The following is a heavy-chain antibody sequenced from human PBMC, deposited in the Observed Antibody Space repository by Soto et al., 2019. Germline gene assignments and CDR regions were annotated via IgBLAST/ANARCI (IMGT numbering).Heavy chain of an antibody. CDR2: IDSSSSNK. CDR3: ARDDDSAMALNFDY. D-gene: IGHD5-18*01. J-gene: IGHJ4*02. V-gene: IGHV3-48*02. CDR1: GFTFDIYS. Sequence: EVQLVESGGGLVQPGGSLRLSCAASGFTFDIYSMNWVRQAPGKGLGWVSYIDSSSSNKHYADSVKGRFTISRDNAKNALYLQMSSLRDEDTAVYYCARDDDSAMALNFDYWGQGTLVTVSS.